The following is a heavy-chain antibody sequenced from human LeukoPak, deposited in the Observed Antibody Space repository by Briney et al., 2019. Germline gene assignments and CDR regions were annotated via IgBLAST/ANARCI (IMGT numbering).Heavy chain of an antibody. CDR1: GFTFSSHA. J-gene: IGHJ4*02. CDR3: AKDPSGSYDTSGYSDY. Sequence: GGSLRLSCAVSGFTFSSHAMSWVRQAPGKGLEWVSAISGGGASTYYADSVKGRFTISRDNSKNTLFLQMNSLRAGDTAVYYCAKDPSGSYDTSGYSDYWGQGTLVTVSS. V-gene: IGHV3-23*01. D-gene: IGHD3-22*01. CDR2: ISGGGAST.